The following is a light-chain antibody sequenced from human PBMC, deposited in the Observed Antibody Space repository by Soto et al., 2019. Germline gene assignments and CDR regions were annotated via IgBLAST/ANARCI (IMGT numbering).Light chain of an antibody. CDR3: HQSSHSPRT. CDR1: QSVSSY. CDR2: GAS. Sequence: EIVLTQSPATLSLSPGERATLSCRASQSVSSYLAWYQQKPGQAPRLLISGASIRAPGIPDRFSGSGSGTDFTLTISRLEPEDFAVYYCHQSSHSPRTFGQGTTVDIK. J-gene: IGKJ1*01. V-gene: IGKV3-20*01.